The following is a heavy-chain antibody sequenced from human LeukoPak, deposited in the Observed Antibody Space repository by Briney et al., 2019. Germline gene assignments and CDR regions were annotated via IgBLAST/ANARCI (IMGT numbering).Heavy chain of an antibody. Sequence: GGSLRLSCAASGFTVSSYAMLWVRQAPGKGLEWVAVISYDGSNKYYADSVKGRFTISRDNSKNTLYLQMNSLRAEDTAVYYCARDRVLRYFDWFLDYWGQGTLVTVSS. D-gene: IGHD3-9*01. V-gene: IGHV3-30*04. J-gene: IGHJ4*02. CDR1: GFTVSSYA. CDR3: ARDRVLRYFDWFLDY. CDR2: ISYDGSNK.